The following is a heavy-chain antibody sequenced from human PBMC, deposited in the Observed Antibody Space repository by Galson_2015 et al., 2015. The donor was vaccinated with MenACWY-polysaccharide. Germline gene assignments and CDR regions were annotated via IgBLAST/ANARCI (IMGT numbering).Heavy chain of an antibody. CDR2: ISTSGDSI. Sequence: SLRLSCAASGFTFSSYAMSWVRQSPGKGLEWVSAISTSGDSIYYADSVKGRFTISRDNSKNTLYLQMNSLRADDTAVYYCAKAPTPNYWGQGTLVTVSS. CDR3: AKAPTPNY. V-gene: IGHV3-23*01. CDR1: GFTFSSYA. J-gene: IGHJ4*02.